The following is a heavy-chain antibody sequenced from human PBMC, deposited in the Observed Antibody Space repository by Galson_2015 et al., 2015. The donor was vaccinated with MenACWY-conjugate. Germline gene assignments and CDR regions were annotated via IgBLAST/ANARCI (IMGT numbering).Heavy chain of an antibody. CDR3: VRRRDGYLDDAFDI. D-gene: IGHD5-24*01. V-gene: IGHV5-51*01. CDR2: IYPGDSVT. J-gene: IGHJ3*02. CDR1: GYSFPSYW. Sequence: QSGAEVKKPGESPKISCRGSGYSFPSYWIGWVRQMPGKGLEWMGIIYPGDSVTRYNPSFQDQVTVSADKSISTAYLQWSSLKASDTAMYYCVRRRDGYLDDAFDIWGQGTMVTVSS.